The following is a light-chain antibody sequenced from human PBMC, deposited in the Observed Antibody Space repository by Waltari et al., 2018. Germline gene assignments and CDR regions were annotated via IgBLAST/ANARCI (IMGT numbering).Light chain of an antibody. CDR2: WAS. CDR3: QQYYSTPLT. J-gene: IGKJ4*01. V-gene: IGKV4-1*01. CDR1: QSVLYSSNNKNY. Sequence: DIVMTQSPDSLVVSLGERATINCKSSQSVLYSSNNKNYLVWYQQKPGQPPKLLISWASTRESGVPDRFSGSGSGTDFTLTISSLQAEDVAVYYCQQYYSTPLTFGGGTKVEIK.